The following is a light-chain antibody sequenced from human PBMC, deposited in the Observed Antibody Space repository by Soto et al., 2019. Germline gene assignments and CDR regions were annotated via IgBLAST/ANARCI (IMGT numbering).Light chain of an antibody. Sequence: QSVLTQPPSVSGAPGQRVTISCTGSSSNIGAGYDVHWYQQLPGTAPKLLIYGNSNRPSGVPYRFSGSKSGTSASLAITGLQAEAEADYYCQSYDSSLSGSVFGGGTKVTVL. CDR1: SSNIGAGYD. V-gene: IGLV1-40*01. CDR2: GNS. CDR3: QSYDSSLSGSV. J-gene: IGLJ2*01.